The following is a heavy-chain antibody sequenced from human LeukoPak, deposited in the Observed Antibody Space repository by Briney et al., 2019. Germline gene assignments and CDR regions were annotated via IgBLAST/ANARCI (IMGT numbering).Heavy chain of an antibody. CDR1: GFTFSSYA. CDR3: ATISRDWLFDY. Sequence: PGGSLRLSCAASGFTFSSYAMHWVRQAPGKGLEWVAVISYDGSNKYYADSVKGRFTISRDNSKSTLYLQMNSLRAEDTAVYYCATISRDWLFDYWGQGTLVTVSS. V-gene: IGHV3-30*04. J-gene: IGHJ4*02. CDR2: ISYDGSNK. D-gene: IGHD3-9*01.